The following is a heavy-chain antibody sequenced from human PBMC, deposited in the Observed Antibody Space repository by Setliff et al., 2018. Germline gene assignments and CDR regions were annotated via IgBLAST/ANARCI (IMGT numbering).Heavy chain of an antibody. Sequence: QPGGSLRLSCATSGFTFSTSAMHWLRQSPDNRLEWLAYIHYSGGHIQYADSVKGRFTVSRDNAMDTLFLQMNGLTTDDTAKYFCAKDRWGYADPWGQGTLVTVSS. J-gene: IGHJ5*02. V-gene: IGHV3-30*02. CDR2: IHYSGGHI. CDR3: AKDRWGYADP. D-gene: IGHD2-2*01. CDR1: GFTFSTSA.